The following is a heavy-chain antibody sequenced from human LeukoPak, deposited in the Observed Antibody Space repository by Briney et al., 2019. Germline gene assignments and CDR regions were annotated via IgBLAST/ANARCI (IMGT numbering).Heavy chain of an antibody. V-gene: IGHV4-30-2*01. CDR2: IYHSGST. D-gene: IGHD2/OR15-2a*01. Sequence: SETLSLTCTVSGGSISSGGYYWSWIRQPPGKGLEWIGYIYHSGSTYYNPSLKSRVTISVDRSKNQFSLKLSSVTAADTAVYYCARQNRARFDYWGQGTLVTVSS. CDR3: ARQNRARFDY. J-gene: IGHJ4*02. CDR1: GGSISSGGYY.